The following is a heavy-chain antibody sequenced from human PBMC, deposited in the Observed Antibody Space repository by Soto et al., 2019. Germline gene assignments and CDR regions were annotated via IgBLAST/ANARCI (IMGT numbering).Heavy chain of an antibody. CDR3: ARETLGSSGWYVGWFDP. J-gene: IGHJ5*02. Sequence: QVQLVESGGGVVQPGRSLRLSCAAYGFTFSSYGMQWFRQAPGKGLEWVAVIWDDGSNKYYADSVKGRFTISRDNSKNTLVLQMYSLRAEDTAVYYCARETLGSSGWYVGWFDPWSQGTLVTVST. CDR1: GFTFSSYG. V-gene: IGHV3-33*01. CDR2: IWDDGSNK. D-gene: IGHD6-19*01.